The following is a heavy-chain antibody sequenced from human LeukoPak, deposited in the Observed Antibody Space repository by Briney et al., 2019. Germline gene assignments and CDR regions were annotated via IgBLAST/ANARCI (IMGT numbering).Heavy chain of an antibody. V-gene: IGHV3-48*04. CDR1: GFTFSSYS. D-gene: IGHD3-10*02. J-gene: IGHJ6*04. CDR3: AELGITMIGGV. CDR2: ISSSGSTI. Sequence: GGSLRLSCAASGFTFSSYSMNWVRQAPGKGLEWVSSISSSGSTIYYADSVKGRFTISRNNAKNSLYLQMNSLRAEDTAVYYCAELGITMIGGVWGKGTTVTISS.